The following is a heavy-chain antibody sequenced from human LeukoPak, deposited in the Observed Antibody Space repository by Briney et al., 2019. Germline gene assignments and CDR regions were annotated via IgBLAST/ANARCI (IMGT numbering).Heavy chain of an antibody. CDR2: ISYDGSNK. Sequence: PGGSLRLSCAASGFTFSSYGMHWVRQAPGKGLEWVAVISYDGSNKYYADSVKGRFTISRDNAKNSLYLQMNSLRAEDTAVYYCARDLSYQSLPDYWGQGTLVTVSS. J-gene: IGHJ4*02. D-gene: IGHD2-15*01. CDR3: ARDLSYQSLPDY. V-gene: IGHV3-30*03. CDR1: GFTFSSYG.